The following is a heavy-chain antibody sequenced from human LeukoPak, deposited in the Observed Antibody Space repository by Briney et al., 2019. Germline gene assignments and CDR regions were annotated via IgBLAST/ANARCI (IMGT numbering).Heavy chain of an antibody. CDR3: ARGDYYDSSGRFDY. J-gene: IGHJ4*02. V-gene: IGHV3-9*01. CDR1: GFTFDDYA. D-gene: IGHD3-22*01. CDR2: ISWNSGSI. Sequence: GGSLRLSCAASGFTFDDYAMHWVRQAPGKGLEWVSGISWNSGSIGYADSVKGRLTISRDNAKNSLILQMNSLRVEDAAVYYCARGDYYDSSGRFDYWGLGTLVTVSS.